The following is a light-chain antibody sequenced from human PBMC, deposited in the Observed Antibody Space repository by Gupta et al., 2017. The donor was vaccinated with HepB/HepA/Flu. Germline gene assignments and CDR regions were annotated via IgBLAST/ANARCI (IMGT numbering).Light chain of an antibody. V-gene: IGLV4-69*01. J-gene: IGLJ2*01. Sequence: QLVLTQSPSAPASLGASVKLTCTLSSGHSSYAIAWHQQQPEKGPRYLMKLNSDGSHSKGDGIPDRFSGSSSGAARYLTISRLQSEDDADYYCQTWGTGIYVVFGGGTKLTVL. CDR1: SGHSSYA. CDR2: LNSDGSH. CDR3: QTWGTGIYVV.